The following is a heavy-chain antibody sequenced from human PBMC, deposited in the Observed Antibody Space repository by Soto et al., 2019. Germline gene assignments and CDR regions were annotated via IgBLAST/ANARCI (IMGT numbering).Heavy chain of an antibody. V-gene: IGHV3-21*01. CDR3: AREGNVVPAAPGYSGMDV. CDR2: ISSSSSYI. D-gene: IGHD2-2*01. Sequence: EVQLVESGGGLVKPGGSLRLSCAASGFTFSSYSMNWVRQAPGKGLEWVSSISSSSSYIYYVDSVKGRFTISRDNAKNSLYLQMNGLRAEDTAVYYCAREGNVVPAAPGYSGMDVWGQGTTVTVSS. J-gene: IGHJ6*02. CDR1: GFTFSSYS.